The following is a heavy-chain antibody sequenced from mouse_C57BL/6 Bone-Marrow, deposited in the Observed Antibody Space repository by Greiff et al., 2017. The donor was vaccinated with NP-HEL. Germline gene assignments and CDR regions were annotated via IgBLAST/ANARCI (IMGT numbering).Heavy chain of an antibody. CDR3: ARHNYYGSSYYFDD. Sequence: EVQRVESGGGLVQPGGSLKLSCAASGFTFSDYYMDWVRQTPEKRLEWVAYISNGGGRTYYPDTVKGRFTISRDNATNTAYLQMSRLKSEDTAMYYCARHNYYGSSYYFDDWGQGTTLTVSS. CDR1: GFTFSDYY. J-gene: IGHJ2*01. V-gene: IGHV5-12*01. CDR2: ISNGGGRT. D-gene: IGHD1-1*01.